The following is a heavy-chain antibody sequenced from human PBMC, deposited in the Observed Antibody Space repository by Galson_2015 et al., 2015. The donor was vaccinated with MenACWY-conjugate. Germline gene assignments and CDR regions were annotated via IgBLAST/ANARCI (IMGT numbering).Heavy chain of an antibody. J-gene: IGHJ5*02. CDR2: INHSGST. D-gene: IGHD2-2*01. CDR1: GGSFSGYY. CDR3: ARGRDVVVPAANWFDP. Sequence: ETLSLTCAVYGGSFSGYYWSWIRQPPGKGLEWIGEINHSGSTNYNPSLKSRVTISVDTSKNQFSLKLSSVTAADTAVYYCARGRDVVVPAANWFDPWGQGTLVTVSS. V-gene: IGHV4-34*01.